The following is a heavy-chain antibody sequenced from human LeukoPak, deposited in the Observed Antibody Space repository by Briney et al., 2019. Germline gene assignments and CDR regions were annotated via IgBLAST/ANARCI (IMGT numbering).Heavy chain of an antibody. Sequence: PGGSLRLSCAVSGVTASSNHMSWVRQAPGEGPEWVSAIYSGGGTYYADSVKGRFTLSRDISKNTLYLQMNSLRAEDTAVYYCVRDASWGQGTLVTVSS. V-gene: IGHV3-66*01. CDR2: IYSGGGT. CDR3: VRDAS. CDR1: GVTASSNH. J-gene: IGHJ4*02.